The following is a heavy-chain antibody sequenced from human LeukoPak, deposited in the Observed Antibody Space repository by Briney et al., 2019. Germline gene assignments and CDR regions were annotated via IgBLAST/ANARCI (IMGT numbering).Heavy chain of an antibody. CDR3: ARDRSIVTVPNWFDP. J-gene: IGHJ5*02. CDR1: GYTFTSYG. Sequence: ASVKVSCKASGYTFTSYGISWVRQAPGQGLEWMGWISAYNGNTNYAQKLQGRVTMTTDTSTSTAYMELRSLRSDDTAVYYCARDRSIVTVPNWFDPWGQGTLVTVSS. V-gene: IGHV1-18*01. CDR2: ISAYNGNT. D-gene: IGHD4-17*01.